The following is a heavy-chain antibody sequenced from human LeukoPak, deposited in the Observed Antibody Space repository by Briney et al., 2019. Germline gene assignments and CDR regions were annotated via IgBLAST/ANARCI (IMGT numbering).Heavy chain of an antibody. Sequence: ASVKVSCKASGYTFTGYYMHWVRQAPGQGLEWMGWINPNSGGTNYAQKFQGRVTMTRDTSISTAYMELSRLRSDDTAVYYCAREHIVVVTAIEFWGQGTLVTVSS. J-gene: IGHJ4*02. CDR2: INPNSGGT. CDR1: GYTFTGYY. CDR3: AREHIVVVTAIEF. V-gene: IGHV1-2*02. D-gene: IGHD2-21*02.